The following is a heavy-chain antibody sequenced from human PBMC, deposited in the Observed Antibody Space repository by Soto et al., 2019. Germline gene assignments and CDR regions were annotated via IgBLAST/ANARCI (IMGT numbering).Heavy chain of an antibody. Sequence: GASVKVSCKASGYTFTSYAMHWVRQAPGQRLEWMGWINAGNGNTKYSQKFRGRVTITRDTSASTAYMELSSLRSEDTAVYYCARDYSWGYCSSTSCYLSHSYYGMDVWGQGTSVTVSS. CDR1: GYTFTSYA. CDR2: INAGNGNT. D-gene: IGHD2-2*01. CDR3: ARDYSWGYCSSTSCYLSHSYYGMDV. J-gene: IGHJ6*02. V-gene: IGHV1-3*01.